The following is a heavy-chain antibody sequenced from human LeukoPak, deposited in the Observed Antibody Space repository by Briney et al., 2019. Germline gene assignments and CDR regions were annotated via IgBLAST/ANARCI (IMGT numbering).Heavy chain of an antibody. CDR2: IYPGDSDT. CDR1: GYSFTSYW. Sequence: GESLKISCQGSGYSFTSYWIGWVRQMPGKGLEWMGIIYPGDSDTRYSPSFQGQVTISADKSISTAYLQWSSLKASDTAMYYCARHATEEDIVVVPAAAFDPWGQGTLVTVSS. D-gene: IGHD2-2*01. CDR3: ARHATEEDIVVVPAAAFDP. V-gene: IGHV5-51*01. J-gene: IGHJ5*02.